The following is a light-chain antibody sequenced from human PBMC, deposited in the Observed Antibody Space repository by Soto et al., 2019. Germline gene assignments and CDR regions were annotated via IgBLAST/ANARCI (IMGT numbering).Light chain of an antibody. Sequence: DIQMTQSPSTLSASVGDRVTIPCRASQSISSWLAWYQQKPGKAPKLLIYDASSLESGVPSRFSGSGSGTEFTLTISGLQPDDFATYYCQQYSNFATFGQGTKVDIK. CDR1: QSISSW. V-gene: IGKV1-5*01. CDR2: DAS. J-gene: IGKJ1*01. CDR3: QQYSNFAT.